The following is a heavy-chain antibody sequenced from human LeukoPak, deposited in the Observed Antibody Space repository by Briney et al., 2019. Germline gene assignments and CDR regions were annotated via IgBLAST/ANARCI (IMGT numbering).Heavy chain of an antibody. V-gene: IGHV3-23*01. D-gene: IGHD1-1*01. Sequence: GGSLRLSCAASGFTFSIYAMTWVRQAPGMGLEWVSSIVGDVNTYYADSVKGRFTISRDNSKNTLYLQMNSLRVEDTAIYYCAKGQELDDGVFDSWGQGTLVTVSS. CDR2: IVGDVNT. J-gene: IGHJ4*02. CDR3: AKGQELDDGVFDS. CDR1: GFTFSIYA.